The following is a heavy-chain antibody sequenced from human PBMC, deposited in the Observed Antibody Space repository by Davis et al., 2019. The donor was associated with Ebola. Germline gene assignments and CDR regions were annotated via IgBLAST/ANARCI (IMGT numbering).Heavy chain of an antibody. J-gene: IGHJ4*02. CDR2: INHSGST. CDR3: ARRYCSGGSCYFAY. Sequence: MPSETLSLTCAVYGGSFSGSYSSWIRQPPGKGLEWIGEINHSGSTNYNPSLKSRVTISVDTSKNPFSLKLSSVTAADTAVYYCARRYCSGGSCYFAYWGQGTLVTVSS. V-gene: IGHV4-34*01. CDR1: GGSFSGSY. D-gene: IGHD2-15*01.